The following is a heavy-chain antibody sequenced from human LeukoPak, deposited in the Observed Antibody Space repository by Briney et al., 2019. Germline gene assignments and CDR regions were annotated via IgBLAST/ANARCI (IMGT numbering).Heavy chain of an antibody. V-gene: IGHV3-21*01. CDR3: ASPPVGS. Sequence: PGGSLRLSCAASGFTFSSYAMHWVRQAPGKGLEWVSSISSNYILISYAESVKGRFTISRDNAKNSLYLQMHSLRAEDTAMYYCASPPVGSWGQGTLVTVSS. CDR2: ISSNYILI. D-gene: IGHD1-26*01. CDR1: GFTFSSYA. J-gene: IGHJ4*02.